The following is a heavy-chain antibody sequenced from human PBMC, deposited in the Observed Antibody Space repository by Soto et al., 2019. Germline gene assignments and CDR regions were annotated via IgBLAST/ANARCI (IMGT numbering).Heavy chain of an antibody. CDR2: VRSIAYGETP. Sequence: PGLSRRLSGTTCGCSFADWARSWFRLAPGKLLECGGIVRSIAYGETPEYVESVRGSFTISRDHSKSLPYLQMNSLTSEDTPVYYSARYTYTSRSSYSGMDVWGHGTTVTVSS. CDR3: ARYTYTSRSSYSGMDV. CDR1: GCSFADWA. D-gene: IGHD2-2*01. V-gene: IGHV3-49*03. J-gene: IGHJ6*02.